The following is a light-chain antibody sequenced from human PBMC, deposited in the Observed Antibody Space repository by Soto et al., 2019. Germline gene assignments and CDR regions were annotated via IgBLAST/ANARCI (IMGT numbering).Light chain of an antibody. V-gene: IGKV1-33*01. J-gene: IGKJ4*01. Sequence: DIQLTQSPSSLSASVGDRVTITCQASQDINRYVNWYQQQLGKAPKLLMFDAATLESGVPSRFSGSGSGTEFTLTISSLQPEDFAPYFCQQYDSLPPTFGGGTKVDIQ. CDR2: DAA. CDR1: QDINRY. CDR3: QQYDSLPPT.